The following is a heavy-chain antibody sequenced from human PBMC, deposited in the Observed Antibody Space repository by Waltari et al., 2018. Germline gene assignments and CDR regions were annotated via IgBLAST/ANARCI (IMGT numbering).Heavy chain of an antibody. Sequence: QVHLVQSGAEVKKPGSSVKVSCKASGDTFGRFAIALVRQAPGQGLEWMGGLIPIFGTPNYAKEFQGRLTITADESANTVYMELGSLRPNDTAVYFCSRRQIGGPLDPWGQGTLVTVSS. CDR2: LIPIFGTP. V-gene: IGHV1-69*12. CDR1: GDTFGRFA. CDR3: SRRQIGGPLDP. D-gene: IGHD1-1*01. J-gene: IGHJ5*01.